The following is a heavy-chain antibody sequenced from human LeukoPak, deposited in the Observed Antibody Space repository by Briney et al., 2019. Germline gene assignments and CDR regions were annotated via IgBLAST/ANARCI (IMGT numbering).Heavy chain of an antibody. Sequence: GGSPRLSCAASGFTFHDCGMTWVRQVPGKGLEWVSGINWNSGNTGYADSVKGRFTISRDNAKNSLYLQMNDLRAEDTALYYCARAKACSSTTCPSDIWGLGTMVTVSS. CDR3: ARAKACSSTTCPSDI. CDR2: INWNSGNT. J-gene: IGHJ3*02. CDR1: GFTFHDCG. V-gene: IGHV3-20*04. D-gene: IGHD2-2*01.